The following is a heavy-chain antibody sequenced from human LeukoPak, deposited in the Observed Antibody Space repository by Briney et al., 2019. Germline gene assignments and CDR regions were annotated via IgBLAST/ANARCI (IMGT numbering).Heavy chain of an antibody. J-gene: IGHJ4*02. CDR2: ISSSGSTI. D-gene: IGHD1-26*01. CDR3: ARDRLGWWELPDFDY. Sequence: GGSLRLSCAASGFTFSDYYMSWIRQAPGKGLEWVSYISSSGSTIYYADSVKGRFTISRDNAKNSLYPQMNSLRAEDTAVYYCARDRLGWWELPDFDYWGQGTLVTVSS. CDR1: GFTFSDYY. V-gene: IGHV3-11*01.